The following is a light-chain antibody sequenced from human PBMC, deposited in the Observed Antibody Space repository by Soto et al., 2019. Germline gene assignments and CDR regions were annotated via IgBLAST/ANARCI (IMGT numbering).Light chain of an antibody. CDR2: DVS. CDR1: SSDVGGYNY. CDR3: SSYTSSSTWV. V-gene: IGLV2-14*01. J-gene: IGLJ1*01. Sequence: QSALTQPASVSGSPGQSITISCTGTSSDVGGYNYVSWYQQHPGKAPKLMIYDVSNRPSGVSNRFPGSKSGNTASLTISGLQAEDEADYYCSSYTSSSTWVFGTGTKVTVL.